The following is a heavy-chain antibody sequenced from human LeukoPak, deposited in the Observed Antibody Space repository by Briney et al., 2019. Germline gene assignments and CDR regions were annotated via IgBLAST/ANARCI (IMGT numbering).Heavy chain of an antibody. J-gene: IGHJ4*02. D-gene: IGHD3-10*01. CDR1: AYTFTSYG. V-gene: IGHV1-18*01. Sequence: GDSVKLSCKASAYTFTSYGISWVRQAPGQGLEWMGWISAYNGNTKYAQKLQGRVTMTTDTSTSTAYMELRSLRFDGTAVYYCARGGSDGSGSYYNALTPFDYWGQGTLVTVSS. CDR2: ISAYNGNT. CDR3: ARGGSDGSGSYYNALTPFDY.